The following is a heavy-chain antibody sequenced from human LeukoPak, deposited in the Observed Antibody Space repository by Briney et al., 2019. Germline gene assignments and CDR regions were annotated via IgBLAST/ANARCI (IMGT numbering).Heavy chain of an antibody. Sequence: GGSLRLSCAASGFTFDDYTMHWVRQAPGKGLEWVSLISWDGSSTYYADSVKGRFTISRDNSKNSLYLQMNSLRTEDTALYYCAKDSGLRFLEWLPLNGMDVWGQGTTVTVSS. CDR2: ISWDGSST. CDR3: AKDSGLRFLEWLPLNGMDV. CDR1: GFTFDDYT. J-gene: IGHJ6*02. V-gene: IGHV3-43*01. D-gene: IGHD3-3*01.